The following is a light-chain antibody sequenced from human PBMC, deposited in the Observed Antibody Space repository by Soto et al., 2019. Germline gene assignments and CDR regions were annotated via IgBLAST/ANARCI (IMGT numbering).Light chain of an antibody. CDR1: QSVSSY. J-gene: IGKJ4*01. Sequence: EIVLTQSPVTLSLSPGERATLSCRASQSVSSYLAWYQQKPGQAPRLLIYDASNRATGIPARFSGSGSGTDFTLTISSLEPEAFAVYYCQQRSNWPSTFGGGTKVDIK. CDR2: DAS. V-gene: IGKV3-11*01. CDR3: QQRSNWPST.